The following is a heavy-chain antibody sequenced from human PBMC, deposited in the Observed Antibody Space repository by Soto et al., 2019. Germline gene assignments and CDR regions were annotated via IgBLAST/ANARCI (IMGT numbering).Heavy chain of an antibody. Sequence: QVQLQQWGAGLLKPSETLSLTCAVYGGSFSGYYWSWIRQPPGKGLEWIGEINHSGSTNYNPSLKSRATISVDPSKNQFSLQLSSVTAADTAVYYCARGPDYGSGGVAFDIWGQGTMVTVSS. V-gene: IGHV4-34*01. CDR2: INHSGST. D-gene: IGHD3-10*01. CDR3: ARGPDYGSGGVAFDI. J-gene: IGHJ3*02. CDR1: GGSFSGYY.